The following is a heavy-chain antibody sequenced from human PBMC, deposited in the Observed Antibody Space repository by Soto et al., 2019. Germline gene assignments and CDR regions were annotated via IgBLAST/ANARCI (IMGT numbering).Heavy chain of an antibody. J-gene: IGHJ6*02. V-gene: IGHV1-18*01. D-gene: IGHD6-13*01. CDR1: GYTSPTYT. CDR2: ITAYNGNT. CDR3: ASGRQQLAEDYVYSGNYGLDV. Sequence: QVQLVQSGAEVKRTGASVKVSCKASGYTSPTYTITWVRQAPGLGLEWMGWITAYNGNTNYGQKFHGRVTMTTDTSTSTAYMELRSLRSDDTAVYYCASGRQQLAEDYVYSGNYGLDVWGQGTTVTVAS.